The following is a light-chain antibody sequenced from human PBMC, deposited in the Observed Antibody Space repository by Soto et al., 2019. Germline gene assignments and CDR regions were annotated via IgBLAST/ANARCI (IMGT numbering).Light chain of an antibody. Sequence: QSALTQPRSVSGSPGQSVTISCTGTSSDVGGYNYVSWYQQHPGKDPKLLIYDVSKRPSGVPDRFSGSKSGNTASLTISGRQAEDEADYYCCSYAGSDTLKVFGGGTKVTVL. V-gene: IGLV2-11*01. CDR1: SSDVGGYNY. J-gene: IGLJ2*01. CDR3: CSYAGSDTLKV. CDR2: DVS.